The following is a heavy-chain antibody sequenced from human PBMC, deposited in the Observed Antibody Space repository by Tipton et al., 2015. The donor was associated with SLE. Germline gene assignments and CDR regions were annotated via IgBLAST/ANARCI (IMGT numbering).Heavy chain of an antibody. D-gene: IGHD1-14*01. V-gene: IGHV3-30-3*01. J-gene: IGHJ1*01. CDR3: ARGKSGFGTRYFQH. Sequence: SLRLSCAASGFTFSSYAMHWVRQAPGKGLEWVAVISYDGSNKYYADSVKGRFTISRDNSKNTLYLQMNSLRAEDTAVYYCARGKSGFGTRYFQHWGQGTLVTVSS. CDR2: ISYDGSNK. CDR1: GFTFSSYA.